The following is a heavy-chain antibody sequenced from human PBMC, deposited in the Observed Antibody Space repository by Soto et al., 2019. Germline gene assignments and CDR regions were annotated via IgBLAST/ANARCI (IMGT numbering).Heavy chain of an antibody. CDR2: VYHTGDT. CDR3: AREIVTAGGNNYFDP. D-gene: IGHD2-21*02. Sequence: SETLSLTXGVSGGTVASSHWWSWVRQSPGGGLEWIGNVYHTGDTNFNPSLQSRVTISVDKSNNQFSLRLNSLTAADTAVYFCAREIVTAGGNNYFDPWGPGTLVTVSS. J-gene: IGHJ5*02. V-gene: IGHV4-4*02. CDR1: GGTVASSHW.